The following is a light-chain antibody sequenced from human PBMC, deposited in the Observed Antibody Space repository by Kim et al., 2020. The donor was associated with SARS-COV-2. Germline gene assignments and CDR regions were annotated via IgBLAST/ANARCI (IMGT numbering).Light chain of an antibody. CDR2: DAS. Sequence: EIVLTQSPATLSLSPGEGATLSCRASQNIRSYLAWYQQRPGQAPRLLIYDASTRVTGVLARFSGSGSGTDFTLTISSLEPEDFAVYYCQQRNTWPSFGGGTKVDIK. J-gene: IGKJ4*01. CDR3: QQRNTWPS. V-gene: IGKV3-11*01. CDR1: QNIRSY.